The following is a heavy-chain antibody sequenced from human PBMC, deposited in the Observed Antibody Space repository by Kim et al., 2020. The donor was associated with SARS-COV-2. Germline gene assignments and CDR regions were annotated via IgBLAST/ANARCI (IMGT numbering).Heavy chain of an antibody. D-gene: IGHD1-26*01. V-gene: IGHV1-46*01. Sequence: AQKVQGRVTMTRDTSTSTVYMELSSLRSEDTAVYYCARMSYSGSENWFDPWGQGTLVTVSS. CDR3: ARMSYSGSENWFDP. J-gene: IGHJ5*02.